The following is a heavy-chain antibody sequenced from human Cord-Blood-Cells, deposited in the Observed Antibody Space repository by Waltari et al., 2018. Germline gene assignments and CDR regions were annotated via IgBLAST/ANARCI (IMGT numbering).Heavy chain of an antibody. Sequence: QAQLVQSGAEVKKPGSSVKVSCKASGGTFSSYSTPWVRQAPGQGLEWMGGIIPIFGTANHAQKFQGRVTITADESTSTAYMELSSLRSEDTAVYYCARVRYYDSSGYYYYFDYWGQGTLVTVSS. CDR1: GGTFSSYS. CDR3: ARVRYYDSSGYYYYFDY. CDR2: IIPIFGTA. V-gene: IGHV1-69*01. D-gene: IGHD3-22*01. J-gene: IGHJ4*02.